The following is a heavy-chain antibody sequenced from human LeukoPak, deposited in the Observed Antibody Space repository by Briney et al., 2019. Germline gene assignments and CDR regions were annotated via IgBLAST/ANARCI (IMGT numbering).Heavy chain of an antibody. D-gene: IGHD1-26*01. Sequence: GGSLRLSFAASGFTFSTYAMNWVRQAPGKGLELVSAIFGGGDSSYYADSVKGRFTISRDNSRNTRYLQMNILGPDDSAVYYCAEGGAYSGSCHLDSWGQGTLVTVSS. CDR3: AEGGAYSGSCHLDS. CDR2: IFGGGDSS. CDR1: GFTFSTYA. J-gene: IGHJ4*02. V-gene: IGHV3-23*01.